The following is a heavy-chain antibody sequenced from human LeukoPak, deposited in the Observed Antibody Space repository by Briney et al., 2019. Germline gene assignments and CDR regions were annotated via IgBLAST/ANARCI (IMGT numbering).Heavy chain of an antibody. CDR1: GYTFTGYY. CDR3: ARDRGTPDYYDSSGLWAFDI. D-gene: IGHD3-22*01. Sequence: ASVKVSCKASGYTFTGYYMHWVRQAPGQGLEWMGWINPNSGGTNYAQKFQGRVTMTRDTSISTAYMELSRLRSDDTAVYYYARDRGTPDYYDSSGLWAFDIWGQGTMVTVSS. CDR2: INPNSGGT. J-gene: IGHJ3*02. V-gene: IGHV1-2*02.